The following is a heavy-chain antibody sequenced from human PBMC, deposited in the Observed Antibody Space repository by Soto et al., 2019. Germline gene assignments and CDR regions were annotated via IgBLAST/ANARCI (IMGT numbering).Heavy chain of an antibody. CDR1: GGTFSSYA. Sequence: GASVKVSCKASGGTFSSYAISWVRQAPGQGLEWMGWINPNSGGTNYAQKFQGRVTMTRDTSISTAYMELSRLRSDDTAVYYCARDGTRGFDYWGQGTLVTVSS. J-gene: IGHJ4*02. CDR3: ARDGTRGFDY. V-gene: IGHV1-2*02. CDR2: INPNSGGT. D-gene: IGHD1-1*01.